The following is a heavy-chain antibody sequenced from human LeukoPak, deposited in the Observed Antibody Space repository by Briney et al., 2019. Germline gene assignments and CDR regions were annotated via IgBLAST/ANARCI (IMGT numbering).Heavy chain of an antibody. J-gene: IGHJ4*02. D-gene: IGHD4-17*01. Sequence: PSETLSLTCAVSGXSISRSNWWSWVRQPPGKGLEWIGEIYHSGSTNYNPSLKSRVTISVDKSKNQFSLKLSSVTAPDTAVYYCARDSDYGDLRWNYWGQGTLVIVSS. V-gene: IGHV4-4*02. CDR1: GXSISRSNW. CDR3: ARDSDYGDLRWNY. CDR2: IYHSGST.